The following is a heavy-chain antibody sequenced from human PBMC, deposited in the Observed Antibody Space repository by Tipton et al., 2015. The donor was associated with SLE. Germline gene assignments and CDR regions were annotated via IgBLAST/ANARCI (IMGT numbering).Heavy chain of an antibody. CDR2: IYYSGST. V-gene: IGHV4-59*08. CDR3: ARKGRYGSGSYPDY. CDR1: GGSISSHY. D-gene: IGHD3-10*01. J-gene: IGHJ4*02. Sequence: TLSLTCTVSGGSISSHYWSWIRQPPGKGLEWIGYIYYSGSTNYNPSLKSRVTISVDTSKNQFSLKLSSVTAADTAVYYCARKGRYGSGSYPDYWGQGTLVTVSS.